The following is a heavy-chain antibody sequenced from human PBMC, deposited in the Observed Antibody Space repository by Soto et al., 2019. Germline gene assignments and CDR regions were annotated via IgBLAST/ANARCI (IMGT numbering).Heavy chain of an antibody. Sequence: GGSLRLSCAASGFTFSSYSMNWVRQAPGKGLEWVSSISSSSSYIYYADSVKGRFTISRDNAKNSLYLQMNSLRAEDTAVYYCARRVAATHRGEWFDPWGQGTLVTVSS. D-gene: IGHD2-15*01. CDR2: ISSSSSYI. J-gene: IGHJ5*02. CDR3: ARRVAATHRGEWFDP. CDR1: GFTFSSYS. V-gene: IGHV3-21*01.